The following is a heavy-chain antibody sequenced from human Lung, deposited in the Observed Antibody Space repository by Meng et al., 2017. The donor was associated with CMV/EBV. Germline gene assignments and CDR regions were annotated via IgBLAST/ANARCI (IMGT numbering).Heavy chain of an antibody. CDR2: ISAYNGNT. CDR1: GYTFTSYG. Sequence: ASXXVSXKASGYTFTSYGISWVRQAPGQGLEWMGWISAYNGNTNYAQKLQGRVTMTTDTSTSTAYMELRSLRSDDTAVYYCARDPRYISSSRTNDLVFDYWGQGXLVTVSS. J-gene: IGHJ4*02. D-gene: IGHD6-13*01. CDR3: ARDPRYISSSRTNDLVFDY. V-gene: IGHV1-18*01.